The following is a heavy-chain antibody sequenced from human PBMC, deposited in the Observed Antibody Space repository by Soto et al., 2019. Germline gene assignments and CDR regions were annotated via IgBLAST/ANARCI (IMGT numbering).Heavy chain of an antibody. CDR1: GYTFTSYA. CDR2: INAGNGNT. V-gene: IGHV1-3*01. D-gene: IGHD2-2*01. Sequence: SVKVSCKASGYTFTSYAMHWVRQAPGQRLEWMGWINAGNGNTKYSQKFQGRVTITRDTSASTAYMELSSLRSEDTAVYYCATDIVVVPAATNTFDYWGQGTLVTVSS. CDR3: ATDIVVVPAATNTFDY. J-gene: IGHJ4*02.